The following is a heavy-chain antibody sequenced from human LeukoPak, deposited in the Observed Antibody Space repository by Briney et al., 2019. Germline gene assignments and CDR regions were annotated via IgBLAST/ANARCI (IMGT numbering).Heavy chain of an antibody. CDR3: AIAPRYCTNGVCYSHDYYYMDV. Sequence: GGSLRLSCLASGFTVSSNHMSWVRRAPGKGLEWVSVIYSGGSTYYANSVKGRFTISRDTSKNTLYLQMNSLRAEDTAVYYCAIAPRYCTNGVCYSHDYYYMDVWGKGTTVTVSS. J-gene: IGHJ6*03. D-gene: IGHD2-8*01. CDR2: IYSGGST. V-gene: IGHV3-66*01. CDR1: GFTVSSNH.